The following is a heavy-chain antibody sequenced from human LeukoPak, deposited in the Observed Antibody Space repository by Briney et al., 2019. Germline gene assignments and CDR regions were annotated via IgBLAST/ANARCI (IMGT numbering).Heavy chain of an antibody. J-gene: IGHJ4*02. CDR3: ARGGYSYGYYHY. D-gene: IGHD5-18*01. CDR1: GGSISSYY. V-gene: IGHV4-59*01. Sequence: SETLSLTCTVSGGSISSYYWSWIRRPPGKGLEWIGYIYYSGSTNYNPSLKSRVTISVDTSKNQFSLKLSSVTAADTAVYYCARGGYSYGYYHYWGQGTLVTVSS. CDR2: IYYSGST.